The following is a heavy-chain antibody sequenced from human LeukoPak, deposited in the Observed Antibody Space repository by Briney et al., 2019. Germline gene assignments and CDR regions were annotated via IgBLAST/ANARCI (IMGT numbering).Heavy chain of an antibody. CDR1: GGSFSGYY. J-gene: IGHJ4*02. CDR2: INHSGST. Sequence: SETLSLTCAVYGGSFSGYYWSWIRQPPGKGLEWIGEINHSGSTNYNQSLKSRVTISVDTSKNQFSLKLSSVTAADTAVYYCARLVRYSSGWYPGDYWGQGTLVTVSS. D-gene: IGHD6-19*01. CDR3: ARLVRYSSGWYPGDY. V-gene: IGHV4-34*01.